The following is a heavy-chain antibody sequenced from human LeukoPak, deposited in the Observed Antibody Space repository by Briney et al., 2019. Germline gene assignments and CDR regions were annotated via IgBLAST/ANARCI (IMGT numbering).Heavy chain of an antibody. CDR1: EFTFSSYG. J-gene: IGHJ4*02. V-gene: IGHV3-30*18. CDR2: ISYDGSNK. D-gene: IGHD1-1*01. CDR3: AKDGRVLAPTPPYYIDY. Sequence: GGSLRLSCAASEFTFSSYGMHWVRQAPGKWLEWVAVISYDGSNKYYADSVKGRFSISRDNSRNTLYLQMNSLRGEDTAVYYCAKDGRVLAPTPPYYIDYWGQGTLVTVSS.